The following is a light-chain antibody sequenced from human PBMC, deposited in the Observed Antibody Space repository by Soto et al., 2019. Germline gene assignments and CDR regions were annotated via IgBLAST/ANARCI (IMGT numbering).Light chain of an antibody. J-gene: IGLJ1*01. V-gene: IGLV2-14*03. CDR2: DVS. Sequence: QSRLAQPASVYGSPGQAITMPCPGTRSDCGGYNYVSWYQHHPGKVPQLMIYDVSNRPSGVSNRFSGSKSGNTASLTISGLQAEDEADYYCYSYTSSNTHVSGTG. CDR3: YSYTSSNTHV. CDR1: RSDCGGYNY.